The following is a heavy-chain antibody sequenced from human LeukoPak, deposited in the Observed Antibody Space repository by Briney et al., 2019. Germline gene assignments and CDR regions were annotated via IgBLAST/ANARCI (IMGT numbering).Heavy chain of an antibody. CDR3: AREYYYDTSGYKD. J-gene: IGHJ4*02. V-gene: IGHV4-59*01. Sequence: SETLSLTCTVSGGSISSYYWSWIRQPPGKGLEWIGHIYYSGSTNYNPSLKSRVTISVDTSKNQFSLKLNSVTAADTAVYYCAREYYYDTSGYKDWGQGTLVTVSS. CDR2: IYYSGST. CDR1: GGSISSYY. D-gene: IGHD3-22*01.